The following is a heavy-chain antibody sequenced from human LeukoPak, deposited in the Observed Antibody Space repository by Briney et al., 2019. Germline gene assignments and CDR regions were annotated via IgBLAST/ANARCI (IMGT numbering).Heavy chain of an antibody. CDR2: IHHSGNS. J-gene: IGHJ5*02. Sequence: SETLSLTCTVSGASVTDYYWSWIRQSPGKGLEWISYIHHSGNSDYNPSLRSRVTTSLDTPKNQFSLNLISVTAADTAVYYCTRGHWGLQSWSQGTLVTVSS. CDR1: GASVTDYY. V-gene: IGHV4-59*02. CDR3: TRGHWGLQS. D-gene: IGHD7-27*01.